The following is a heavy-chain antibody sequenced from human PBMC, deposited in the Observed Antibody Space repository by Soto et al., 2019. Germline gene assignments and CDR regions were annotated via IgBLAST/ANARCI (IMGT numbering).Heavy chain of an antibody. CDR1: GFTFSSYV. V-gene: IGHV3-23*01. CDR2: ISGSGGGA. D-gene: IGHD3-10*01. Sequence: EVQLLESGGGLVQPGGSLRLSCAASGFTFSSYVMSWVRQAPGKGLEWVSTISGSGGGAYYTDSVKGRFTISRDNSKNTLYLQMNSLRAEDTAVYYCAKTQANCGPLNYYGSGGIDYWGQGTLVTVSS. CDR3: AKTQANCGPLNYYGSGGIDY. J-gene: IGHJ4*02.